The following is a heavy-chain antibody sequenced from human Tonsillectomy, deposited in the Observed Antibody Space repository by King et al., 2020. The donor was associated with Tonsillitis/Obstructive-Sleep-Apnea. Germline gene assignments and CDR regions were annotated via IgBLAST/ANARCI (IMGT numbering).Heavy chain of an antibody. J-gene: IGHJ1*01. D-gene: IGHD1-26*01. CDR2: IYPGDSHT. Sequence: QLVQSGAEVKKPGESLKISCKASGYMFNIYWIGWVRQMPGKGLEWMGIIYPGDSHTRYSLSFQGQVTISADKSISTVYLQWSRLKASDTAMYYCARLSSGSLADTGYFQHWGQGTLVTVSS. CDR1: GYMFNIYW. CDR3: ARLSSGSLADTGYFQH. V-gene: IGHV5-51*01.